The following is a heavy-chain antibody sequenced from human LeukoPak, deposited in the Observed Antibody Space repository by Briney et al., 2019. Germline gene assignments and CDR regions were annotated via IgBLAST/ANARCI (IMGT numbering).Heavy chain of an antibody. J-gene: IGHJ4*02. Sequence: GGSLRLSCAASGFSFSTYAMSWVRQAPGKGLEWVSGVNGNGGSTSYADSVKGRFTIFRDNSKNAVYLQMNSLRVEDTAVYYCAKSLYGGCDYWGQGTVVTVSS. V-gene: IGHV3-23*01. CDR3: AKSLYGGCDY. CDR1: GFSFSTYA. CDR2: VNGNGGST. D-gene: IGHD3-16*02.